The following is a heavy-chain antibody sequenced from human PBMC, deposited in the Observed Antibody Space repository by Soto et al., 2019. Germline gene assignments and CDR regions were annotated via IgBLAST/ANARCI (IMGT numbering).Heavy chain of an antibody. D-gene: IGHD2-2*01. CDR3: FRPSGGDCSSFYY. Sequence: PVGSLRLSCAASGFTFSSYAMHWFRQAPGKGLEWVAVISKDGSDKYYVDSVKGRFTISRDNSKNTLYLQMNNLRAEDTAVYYCFRPSGGDCSSFYYWGQGTLVTVSS. CDR1: GFTFSSYA. V-gene: IGHV3-33*03. J-gene: IGHJ4*02. CDR2: ISKDGSDK.